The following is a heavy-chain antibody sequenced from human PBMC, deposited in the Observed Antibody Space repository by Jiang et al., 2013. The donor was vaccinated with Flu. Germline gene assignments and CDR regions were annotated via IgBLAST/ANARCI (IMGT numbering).Heavy chain of an antibody. V-gene: IGHV5-51*01. CDR2: IYPGDSDT. D-gene: IGHD4-17*01. CDR3: ARPSPWTTVTTQPFTYWYFDL. CDR1: FTSYW. Sequence: FTSYWIGWVRQMPGKGRRSGWGVIYPGDSDTRYSPSFQGQVTISADKSISTAYLQWSSLKASDTAMYYCARPSPWTTVTTQPFTYWYFDLWGRGTLVTVSS. J-gene: IGHJ2*01.